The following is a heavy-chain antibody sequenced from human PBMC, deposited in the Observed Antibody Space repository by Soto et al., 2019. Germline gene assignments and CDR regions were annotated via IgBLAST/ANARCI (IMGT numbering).Heavy chain of an antibody. CDR1: GGSISSYY. J-gene: IGHJ5*02. D-gene: IGHD1-26*01. V-gene: IGHV4-59*08. Sequence: SETLSLTCTVSGGSISSYYWSWIRQPPGKGLEWIGYIYYSGSTNYNPSLKSRVTISVDTSKNQFSLKLSSVTAADTAVYYCARIVGATRRWFDPWGQGTLVTVS. CDR3: ARIVGATRRWFDP. CDR2: IYYSGST.